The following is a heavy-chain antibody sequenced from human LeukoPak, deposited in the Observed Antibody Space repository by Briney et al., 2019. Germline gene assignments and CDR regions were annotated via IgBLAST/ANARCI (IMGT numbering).Heavy chain of an antibody. CDR1: GFTFSSYW. D-gene: IGHD3-10*01. CDR3: ATWGIYGSGSYSYYYGMDV. J-gene: IGHJ6*02. CDR2: INTDGSST. Sequence: PGGSLRLSCAASGFTFSSYWMHWVRQAPGKGLVWVSHINTDGSSTSYADSVKGRFTISRDNAKNTLYLQMNSLRAEDTAVYYCATWGIYGSGSYSYYYGMDVWGQGTTVTVSS. V-gene: IGHV3-74*01.